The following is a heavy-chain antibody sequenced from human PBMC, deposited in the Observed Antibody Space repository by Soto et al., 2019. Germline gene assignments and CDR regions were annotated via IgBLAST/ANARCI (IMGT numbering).Heavy chain of an antibody. V-gene: IGHV3-23*01. CDR2: ISGSGGST. CDR3: AKEGTTLESQYYYDSSGYYYFDY. CDR1: GFTFSSYA. J-gene: IGHJ4*02. D-gene: IGHD3-22*01. Sequence: GGSLRLSCAASGFTFSSYAMSWVRQAPGKGLEWVSAISGSGGSTYYADSVKGRFTISRDNSKNTLYLQMNSLRAEDTAVYYCAKEGTTLESQYYYDSSGYYYFDYWGQGTLVTVSS.